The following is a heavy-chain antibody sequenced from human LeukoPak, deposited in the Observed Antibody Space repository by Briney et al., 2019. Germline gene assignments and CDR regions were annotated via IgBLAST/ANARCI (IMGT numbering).Heavy chain of an antibody. J-gene: IGHJ4*02. CDR3: ARQVIGSHHHGY. D-gene: IGHD1-26*01. V-gene: IGHV4-38-2*01. CDR2: MYHSGTS. CDR1: SYSISSDYY. Sequence: SETLSLTCAVSSYSISSDYYWGWIRQPPGKGLGWIGSMYHSGTSYYNPSLKSRVTVSLDTSKNQFSLRLSSVTAADTAVYYCARQVIGSHHHGYWGQGTLVTVSS.